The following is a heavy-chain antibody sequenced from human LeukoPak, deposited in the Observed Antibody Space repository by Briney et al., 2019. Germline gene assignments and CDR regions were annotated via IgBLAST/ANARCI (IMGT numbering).Heavy chain of an antibody. J-gene: IGHJ6*03. CDR1: GDSISSGDYY. D-gene: IGHD5-18*01. CDR3: ARTEESGYSYDYFGYYYYMDV. V-gene: IGHV4-61*02. Sequence: SQTLSLTCTVSGDSISSGDYYWSWIRQPAGKGLEWIGRISSSGSTSYNPSLKSRVTISVDTSKNKFSLKLSSVTAADTAVYYCARTEESGYSYDYFGYYYYMDVWGKGTTVTVSS. CDR2: ISSSGST.